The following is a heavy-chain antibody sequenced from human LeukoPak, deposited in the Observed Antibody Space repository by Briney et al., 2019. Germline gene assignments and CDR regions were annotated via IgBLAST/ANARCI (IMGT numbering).Heavy chain of an antibody. J-gene: IGHJ4*02. CDR3: ARGVGGCYDY. Sequence: SQTLSLTCAISGDSVSSNSAAWNWIRQSPSRGLEWLGRTYYRSKWNSDYAVSVRSRITINPDTSRNQFSLQMNSVTPEDTAVYFCARGVGGCYDYWGQGTLVTVSP. D-gene: IGHD6-19*01. V-gene: IGHV6-1*01. CDR1: GDSVSSNSAA. CDR2: TYYRSKWNS.